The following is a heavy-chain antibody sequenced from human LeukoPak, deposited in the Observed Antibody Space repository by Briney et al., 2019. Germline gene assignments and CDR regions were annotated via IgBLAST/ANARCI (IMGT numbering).Heavy chain of an antibody. CDR2: ISPNSGGT. CDR3: ARVHFYDSSGYSLINP. V-gene: IGHV1-2*02. Sequence: GASVKVSCKASGYTFTDYYMHWVRQAPGQGLEWMGGISPNSGGTNYAQKFQGRVTMTRDTSISTAYMELSRLKSDDTAVYYCARVHFYDSSGYSLINPWGQGTLVTVSS. D-gene: IGHD3-22*01. J-gene: IGHJ4*02. CDR1: GYTFTDYY.